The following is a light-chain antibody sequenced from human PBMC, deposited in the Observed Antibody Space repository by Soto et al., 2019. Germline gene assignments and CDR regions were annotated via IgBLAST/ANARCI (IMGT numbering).Light chain of an antibody. CDR3: QYYSSRRAFYV. V-gene: IGLV2-14*01. CDR1: SIDIGGFYY. J-gene: IGLJ1*01. CDR2: QVS. Sequence: LTQPASVSGSPGRSITISFTGTSIDIGGFYYVSWYQHHPGKDPKLMIYQVSNRPSGVSNRFSGSNSGNTASLTISGHQAEEEAAYFCQYYSSRRAFYVCSAGSKVTV.